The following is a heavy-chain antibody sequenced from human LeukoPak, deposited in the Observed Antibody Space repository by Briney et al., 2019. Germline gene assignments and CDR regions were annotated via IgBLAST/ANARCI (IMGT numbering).Heavy chain of an antibody. Sequence: SETLSLTCTVSGGSISSYYWSWIRQPPGKGLEWIGYIYYSGSTNYNPSLKSRVTISVDTSKNQFSLKLSSVTAADTAVYYCARDLRYYGSGRPRFDPWGQGTLVTVSS. CDR2: IYYSGST. D-gene: IGHD3-10*01. J-gene: IGHJ5*02. CDR1: GGSISSYY. CDR3: ARDLRYYGSGRPRFDP. V-gene: IGHV4-59*01.